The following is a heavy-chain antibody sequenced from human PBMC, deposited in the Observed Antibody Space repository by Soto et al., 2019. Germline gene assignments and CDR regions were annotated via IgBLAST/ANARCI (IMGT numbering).Heavy chain of an antibody. CDR2: IKQDGSEK. D-gene: IGHD3-3*01. V-gene: IGHV3-7*05. CDR1: GFTFSSYW. J-gene: IGHJ6*02. Sequence: GGSLRLSCAASGFTFSSYWMIWVRQAPGKGLEWVANIKQDGSEKYYVDSVKGRFTISRDNAKNSLYLQMNSLRAEDTAVYYCARSPATYRITIFGVVIAPKDYYYGMDVRGQGTTVTVSS. CDR3: ARSPATYRITIFGVVIAPKDYYYGMDV.